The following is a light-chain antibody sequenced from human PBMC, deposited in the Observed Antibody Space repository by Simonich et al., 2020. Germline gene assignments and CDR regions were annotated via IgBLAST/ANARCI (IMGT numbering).Light chain of an antibody. V-gene: IGKV1-39*01. CDR3: QQSYSTPLT. Sequence: DIQMTQSPSSLSASVGDRVTITCRASKSISSYLNWYQQKPGKAPKLLIYGASRLQSGVPSRFSGSGSGTDFTLTISSLQPEDFATYYCQQSYSTPLTFGGGTKVEIK. CDR1: KSISSY. CDR2: GAS. J-gene: IGKJ4*01.